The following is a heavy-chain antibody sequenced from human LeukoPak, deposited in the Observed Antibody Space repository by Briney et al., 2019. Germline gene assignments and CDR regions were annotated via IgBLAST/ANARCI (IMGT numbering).Heavy chain of an antibody. CDR3: ARDKGPLYGDYVGSY. CDR1: GYTFTSYG. CDR2: ISAYNGNT. D-gene: IGHD4-17*01. V-gene: IGHV1-18*01. Sequence: GASVKVSCKASGYTFTSYGISWVRQAPGQGLEWMGWISAYNGNTNYAQKLQGRVTMTTDTSTSTAYMELRSLRSDDTAVYYCARDKGPLYGDYVGSYWGQGTLVTVSS. J-gene: IGHJ4*02.